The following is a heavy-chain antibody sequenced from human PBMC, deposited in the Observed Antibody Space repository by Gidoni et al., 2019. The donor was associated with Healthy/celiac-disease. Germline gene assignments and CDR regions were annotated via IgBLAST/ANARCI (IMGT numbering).Heavy chain of an antibody. Sequence: EVQLVVSGGGLVLPGGSLRLSCTASGSTFSSYAMSWVRQAPGKWLEWFSAISGSGVSTYYADSGKGRFTISRDNSKNTLYLQMNSQRAEDTAVYYCALLSTDILTGVDPWGQGTLVTVSS. CDR3: ALLSTDILTGVDP. V-gene: IGHV3-23*04. CDR1: GSTFSSYA. CDR2: ISGSGVST. D-gene: IGHD3-9*01. J-gene: IGHJ5*02.